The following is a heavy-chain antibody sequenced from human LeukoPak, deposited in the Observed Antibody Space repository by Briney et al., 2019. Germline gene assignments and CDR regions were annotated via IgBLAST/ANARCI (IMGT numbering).Heavy chain of an antibody. Sequence: ASVKVSCKASGYTFTSYAMHWVRQAPGQRLEWMGWINAGNGNTKYSQEFQGRVTITRDTSASTAYMELSSLRSEDMAVYYCARGYYDSSGYWFHAFDIWGQGTMVTVSS. D-gene: IGHD3-22*01. V-gene: IGHV1-3*03. CDR3: ARGYYDSSGYWFHAFDI. CDR1: GYTFTSYA. J-gene: IGHJ3*02. CDR2: INAGNGNT.